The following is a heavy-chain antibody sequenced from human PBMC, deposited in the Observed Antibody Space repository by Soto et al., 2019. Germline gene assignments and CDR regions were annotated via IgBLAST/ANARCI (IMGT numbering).Heavy chain of an antibody. D-gene: IGHD5-12*01. J-gene: IGHJ6*02. CDR1: GGTFSNYG. V-gene: IGHV1-69*13. CDR3: ARDLAPLSATRNYYYSMDV. CDR2: IIPIFGTA. Sequence: ASVKVSCKASGGTFSNYGISWVRQAPGQGLEWVGGIIPIFGTANYAQKFQGRVTITADESTSTAYMELSSLRSEDTAVYYCARDLAPLSATRNYYYSMDVWGQGTTVTVSS.